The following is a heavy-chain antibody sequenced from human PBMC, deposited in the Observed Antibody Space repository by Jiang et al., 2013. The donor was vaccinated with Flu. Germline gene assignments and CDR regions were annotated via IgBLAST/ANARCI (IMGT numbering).Heavy chain of an antibody. CDR3: ARPPRGGYNYVDY. D-gene: IGHD5-24*01. Sequence: CETSGYTFSSYPIVWVRQRPGKGLEWMGTISPGDSDVTYSPSFQGHVTMSADKSTSIAYLQWSSLKASDTAMYWCARPPRGGYNYVDYWGQGTLVTVSS. V-gene: IGHV5-51*01. CDR1: GYTFSSYP. J-gene: IGHJ4*02. CDR2: ISPGDSDV.